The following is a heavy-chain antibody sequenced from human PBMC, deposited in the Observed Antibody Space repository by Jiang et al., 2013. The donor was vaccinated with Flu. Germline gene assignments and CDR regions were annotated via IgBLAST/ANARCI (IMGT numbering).Heavy chain of an antibody. CDR1: GFIFSSYA. J-gene: IGHJ4*02. Sequence: VQLLESGGDLVQPGGSLRLSCAASGFIFSSYAMTWVRQAPGKGLEWVSTISGSGGSTYYADSVKGRFTISRDNSKNTLYLQMNSLRAEDTAVYYCAKGTSRVGATFGYFDFWGQGTLVTVSS. D-gene: IGHD1-26*01. CDR2: ISGSGGST. CDR3: AKGTSRVGATFGYFDF. V-gene: IGHV3-23*01.